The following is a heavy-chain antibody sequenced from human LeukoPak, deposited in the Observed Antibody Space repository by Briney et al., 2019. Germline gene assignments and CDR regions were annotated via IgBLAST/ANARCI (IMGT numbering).Heavy chain of an antibody. Sequence: GGSLRLSCAASGFTFSDYYMSWIRQAPGKGLEWVSYISSSGSTIYYADSVKGRFTITRDNAKNSLYLQMNSLRAEDTAVYYCARDAKAELLDYWGQGTLVTVSS. V-gene: IGHV3-11*04. CDR2: ISSSGSTI. CDR1: GFTFSDYY. J-gene: IGHJ4*02. D-gene: IGHD1-26*01. CDR3: ARDAKAELLDY.